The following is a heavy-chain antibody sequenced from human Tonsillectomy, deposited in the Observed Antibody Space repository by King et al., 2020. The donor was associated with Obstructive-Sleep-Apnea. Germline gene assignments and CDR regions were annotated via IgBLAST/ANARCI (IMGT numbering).Heavy chain of an antibody. Sequence: VQLQQWGAGLLKPSETLSLTCDVYGGSFRTYYWSWIRQPPGKGLEWIGEINHSGRTNYNPSLKSRVTISVDTSKNQFSLRLSSVTAADTAVYYCATYGDYVENFDYWGQGTLVTVSS. D-gene: IGHD4-17*01. V-gene: IGHV4-34*01. CDR1: GGSFRTYY. CDR3: ATYGDYVENFDY. CDR2: INHSGRT. J-gene: IGHJ4*02.